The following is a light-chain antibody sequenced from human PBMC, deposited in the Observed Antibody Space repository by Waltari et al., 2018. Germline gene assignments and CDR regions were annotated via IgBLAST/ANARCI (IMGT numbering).Light chain of an antibody. CDR1: QSISSN. V-gene: IGKV1-39*01. CDR3: LQSYSILWT. J-gene: IGKJ1*01. CDR2: AAS. Sequence: DIQMTQSPSSLSASVGDRVTITCRASQSISSNLNWYQQKTGKAPKLLIYAASSLQSGVPSRFSGSGSGTDFTLTISSLQPEDFATYYCLQSYSILWTFGQGTKVEIK.